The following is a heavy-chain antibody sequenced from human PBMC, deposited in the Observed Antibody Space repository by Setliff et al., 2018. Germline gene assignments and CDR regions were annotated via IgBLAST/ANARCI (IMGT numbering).Heavy chain of an antibody. CDR2: INPSSGRT. CDR3: ARDVFPYHYEGAFDI. D-gene: IGHD3-22*01. CDR1: GYTFTSHY. V-gene: IGHV1-46*01. Sequence: ASVKVSCKASGYTFTSHYTHWVRQAPGLGLEWMGTINPSSGRTSYAQKFQGRVTMTRDTSTSAVYMDMSSLRSEDTAVYYCARDVFPYHYEGAFDIWGQGAMVTVSS. J-gene: IGHJ3*02.